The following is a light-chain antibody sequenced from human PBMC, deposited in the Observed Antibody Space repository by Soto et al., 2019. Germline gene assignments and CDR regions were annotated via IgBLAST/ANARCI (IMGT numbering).Light chain of an antibody. V-gene: IGKV3-15*01. Sequence: EIVMTQSPATLSVSPGERATLSCRASQSVNSRLAWYQQKPGQTPRLLIYDASTRATGIPTRFSGTGPGTDFTLTISSLQSEDFAVYYCQQYNNWPWTFGQGTKVGIK. CDR3: QQYNNWPWT. CDR2: DAS. J-gene: IGKJ1*01. CDR1: QSVNSR.